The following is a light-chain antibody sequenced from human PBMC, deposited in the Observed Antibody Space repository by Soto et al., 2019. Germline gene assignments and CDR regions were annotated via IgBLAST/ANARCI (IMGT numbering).Light chain of an antibody. Sequence: QSALTQPASVSGSPGQSITISCTGTSSDVGGYNYVSWYQQHPGKAPKLMIYEVSNRPSGVSNRFSGSKSGNTASLTISGLQAADEADDYCSSYTSSSNHVVFGGGTKLTVL. J-gene: IGLJ2*01. CDR3: SSYTSSSNHVV. CDR1: SSDVGGYNY. CDR2: EVS. V-gene: IGLV2-14*01.